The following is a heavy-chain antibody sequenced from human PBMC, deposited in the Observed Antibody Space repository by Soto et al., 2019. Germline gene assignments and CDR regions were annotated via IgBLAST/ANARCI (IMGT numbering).Heavy chain of an antibody. CDR2: ISGSGGST. D-gene: IGHD3-3*01. CDR1: GFTFSSYA. Sequence: EVQLLESGGGLVQPGGSLRLSCAASGFTFSSYAMSWVRQAPGKGLEWVSAISGSGGSTYYADSVKGRFTISRDNSKNTLYLQTNSLRAGHTAVYYCAKEWERFLVIDAFASWGQGTMVTVSS. V-gene: IGHV3-23*01. CDR3: AKEWERFLVIDAFAS. J-gene: IGHJ3*02.